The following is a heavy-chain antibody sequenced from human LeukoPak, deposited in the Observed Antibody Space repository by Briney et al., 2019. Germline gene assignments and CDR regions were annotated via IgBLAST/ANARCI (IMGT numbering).Heavy chain of an antibody. D-gene: IGHD1-26*01. J-gene: IGHJ4*02. CDR3: ARLVGAQNFDY. CDR1: GFTFSSYA. CDR2: ISSSSSYI. V-gene: IGHV3-21*01. Sequence: PGGSLRLSCAASGFTFSSYAMTWVRQAPGKGLEWVSSISSSSSYIYYADSVKGRFTISRDNAKNSLYLQMNSLRAEDTAVYYCARLVGAQNFDYWGQGTLVTVSS.